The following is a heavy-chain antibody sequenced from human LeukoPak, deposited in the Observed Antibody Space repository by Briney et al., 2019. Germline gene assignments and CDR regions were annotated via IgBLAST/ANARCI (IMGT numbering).Heavy chain of an antibody. V-gene: IGHV3-30*02. CDR2: IRYDGSHE. CDR3: AKEIRVVTAILYFDH. Sequence: GGPLRLSCAASGFSFSNNDMHWVRQATGKGLEWVAFIRYDGSHEHYIESVKGRFTVSRDNSKNTVYLEMNSLRVDDTAVYFCAKEIRVVTAILYFDHWGQGSLVTVSS. J-gene: IGHJ4*01. D-gene: IGHD2-21*02. CDR1: GFSFSNND.